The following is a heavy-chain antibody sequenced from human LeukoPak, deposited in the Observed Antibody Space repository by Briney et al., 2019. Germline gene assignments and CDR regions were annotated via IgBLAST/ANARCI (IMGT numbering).Heavy chain of an antibody. CDR3: ARVSRGSYHFEY. Sequence: GGSLRLSCAASGFTFSSYAMHWVRQAPGKGLEWVAVISYDGSNKYYADSVKGRFTISRDNSKNTLYLQMNSLRAEDTAVYYCARVSRGSYHFEYWGQGALVTVSS. CDR1: GFTFSSYA. CDR2: ISYDGSNK. D-gene: IGHD1-26*01. J-gene: IGHJ4*02. V-gene: IGHV3-30-3*01.